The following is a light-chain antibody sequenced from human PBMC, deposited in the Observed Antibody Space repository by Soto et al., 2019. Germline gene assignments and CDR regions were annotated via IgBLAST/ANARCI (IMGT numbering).Light chain of an antibody. V-gene: IGLV2-14*03. CDR1: SSDVGAYNF. J-gene: IGLJ1*01. CDR3: SSHTSGSPLV. CDR2: DVT. Sequence: QSARTQPASVSGSRGQSITISCTGTSSDVGAYNFVSWYQQHPGKKPKLMIYDVTTRPSGVSNRFSGSNSGNTATLTISGLLAEDEADYYCSSHTSGSPLVFGTGTKLTVL.